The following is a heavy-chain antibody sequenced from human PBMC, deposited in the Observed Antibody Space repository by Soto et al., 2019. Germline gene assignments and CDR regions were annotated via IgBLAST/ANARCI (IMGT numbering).Heavy chain of an antibody. Sequence: VQLVESGGGVVQPGRTLRLSCAASGCTFSEYAMHWVHQAQGKVMEWVAVVSHDGRNTHYADSVKGRFTISRESSKNTVSLEMTSLRAEDTAVYYCAKGGRQWLVTSDFNYWGQGALVTVSS. J-gene: IGHJ4*02. CDR1: GCTFSEYA. V-gene: IGHV3-30*18. CDR2: VSHDGRNT. CDR3: AKGGRQWLVTSDFNY. D-gene: IGHD6-19*01.